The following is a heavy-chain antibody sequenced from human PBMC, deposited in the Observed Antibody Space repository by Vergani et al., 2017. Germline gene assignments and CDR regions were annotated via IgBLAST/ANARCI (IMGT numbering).Heavy chain of an antibody. Sequence: EVQLVESGGGLVQPGRSLRLSCTASGFTFGDYALSWVRQAPGKGLEWVGFIRSKAYGGTTEYAASVKGRFTISRDDSKSIAYLKMNSLKTADTAVYYYTRDEEGYSGYDFYWGQGTLVTVSS. CDR1: GFTFGDYA. CDR2: IRSKAYGGTT. CDR3: TRDEEGYSGYDFY. D-gene: IGHD5-12*01. V-gene: IGHV3-49*04. J-gene: IGHJ4*02.